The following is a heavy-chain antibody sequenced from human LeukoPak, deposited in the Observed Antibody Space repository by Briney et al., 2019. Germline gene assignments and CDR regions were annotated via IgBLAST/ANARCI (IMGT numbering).Heavy chain of an antibody. CDR3: AKSRSSTSSHFDY. Sequence: GRSLRLSCAASGFTFSSYGMHWVRQAPGKGLEWVAVIWYDGSNKYYADSVKGRFTISRDNSKNTLYLQMNSLRAEDTAVYYCAKSRSSTSSHFDYWGQGTLVTVSS. CDR2: IWYDGSNK. J-gene: IGHJ4*02. D-gene: IGHD2-2*01. CDR1: GFTFSSYG. V-gene: IGHV3-33*06.